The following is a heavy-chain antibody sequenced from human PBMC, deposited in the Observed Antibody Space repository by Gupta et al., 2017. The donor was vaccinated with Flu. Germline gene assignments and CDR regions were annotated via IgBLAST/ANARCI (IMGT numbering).Heavy chain of an antibody. CDR3: ARDRGIIAGGSGWNGALYYAMDV. CDR2: VRGSGGNT. J-gene: IGHJ6*02. CDR1: GFPVRTSA. D-gene: IGHD6-19*01. Sequence: EVQLLESGGGLVQPGGSLRLSCAAPGFPVRTSAMRWVRQAPGKGLEWVSGVRGSGGNTRYLDSVKGRFTVSRDNSKNTLFRQMNSLSAADTAVYYCARDRGIIAGGSGWNGALYYAMDVWGQGTTVTVSS. V-gene: IGHV3-23*01.